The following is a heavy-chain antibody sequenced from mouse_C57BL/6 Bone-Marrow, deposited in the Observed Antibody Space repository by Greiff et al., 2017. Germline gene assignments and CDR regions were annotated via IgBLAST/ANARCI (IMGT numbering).Heavy chain of an antibody. D-gene: IGHD1-1*01. J-gene: IGHJ3*01. CDR3: AREDYGSSSWFAY. CDR2: ISYDGSN. Sequence: DVHLVESGPGLVKPSQSLSLTCSVTGYSITSGYYWNWIRQFPGNQLEWMGYISYDGSNNYNPSLKNRISITRDTSKNQFFLKLKSVTTEDTATYYCAREDYGSSSWFAYWGQGTLVTVSA. V-gene: IGHV3-6*01. CDR1: GYSITSGYY.